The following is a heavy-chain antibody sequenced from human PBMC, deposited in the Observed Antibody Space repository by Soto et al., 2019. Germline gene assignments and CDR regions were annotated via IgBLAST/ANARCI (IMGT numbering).Heavy chain of an antibody. CDR3: ARHGSGIGDLLA. Sequence: SETLSLTCTVSGGSISSSSYYWGWIRQPPGKGLEWIGSIYYSGSTYYNPSLKSRVTISVDTSKNQFSLKLSPVTAADTAVYYCARHGSGIGDLLAWGQGTLVTVSS. CDR1: GGSISSSSYY. CDR2: IYYSGST. V-gene: IGHV4-39*01. D-gene: IGHD3-10*01. J-gene: IGHJ5*02.